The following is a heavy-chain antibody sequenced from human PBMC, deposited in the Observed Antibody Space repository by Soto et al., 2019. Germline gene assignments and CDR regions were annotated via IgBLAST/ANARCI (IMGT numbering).Heavy chain of an antibody. CDR1: GGTFSSYA. CDR2: ISPIFGTA. CDR3: ERDRLRSGFDL. J-gene: IGHJ2*01. D-gene: IGHD1-26*01. V-gene: IGHV1-69*01. Sequence: QVQLVQSGAEVKKHGSSVKVSCKASGGTFSSYAISWVRQAPGQGLEWMGGISPIFGTANYAQKFQGRVTITADESTRTAYMELSSLRSEATAGYYCERDRLRSGFDLGGRGTLVTVAS.